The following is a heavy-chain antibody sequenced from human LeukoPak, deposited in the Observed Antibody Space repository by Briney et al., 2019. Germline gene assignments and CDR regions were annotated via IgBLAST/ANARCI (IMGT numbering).Heavy chain of an antibody. CDR1: GGSISSSSYY. V-gene: IGHV4-39*01. CDR3: ARGPRSPSAVVVPAATDY. CDR2: IYYSGSA. Sequence: SETLSLTCTVSGGSISSSSYYWGWIRQPPGKGLEWIGSIYYSGSAYYNPSLKSRVTISVDTSKNQFSLKLSSVTAADTAVYYCARGPRSPSAVVVPAATDYWGQGTLVTVSS. D-gene: IGHD2-2*01. J-gene: IGHJ4*02.